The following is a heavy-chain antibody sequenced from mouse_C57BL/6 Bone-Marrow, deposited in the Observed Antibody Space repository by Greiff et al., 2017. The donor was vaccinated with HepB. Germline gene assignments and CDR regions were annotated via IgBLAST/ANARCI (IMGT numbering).Heavy chain of an antibody. D-gene: IGHD1-1*01. CDR2: ISSGGSYT. CDR1: GFTFSSYG. CDR3: ARLDFPIYYYGSSSWFAY. Sequence: EVHLVESGGDLVKPGGSLKLSCAASGFTFSSYGMSWVRQTPDKRLEWVATISSGGSYTYYPDSVKGRFTISRDNAKNTLYLQMSSLKSEDTAMYYCARLDFPIYYYGSSSWFAYWGQGTLVTVSA. J-gene: IGHJ3*01. V-gene: IGHV5-6*01.